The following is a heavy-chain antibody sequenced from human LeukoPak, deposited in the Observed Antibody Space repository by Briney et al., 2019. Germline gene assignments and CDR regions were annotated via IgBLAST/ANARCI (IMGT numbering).Heavy chain of an antibody. CDR3: ARVWGAIDY. D-gene: IGHD1-26*01. CDR2: INPSSGST. CDR1: GYTFTSYH. Sequence: ASVKVSCKASGYTFTSYHMHWVRLAPGQGLEWMGIINPSSGSTTYAQKFQDRVTMTRDTSISTAYMELSSLRSEDTAVYYCARVWGAIDYWGQGTLVTVSS. V-gene: IGHV1-46*01. J-gene: IGHJ4*02.